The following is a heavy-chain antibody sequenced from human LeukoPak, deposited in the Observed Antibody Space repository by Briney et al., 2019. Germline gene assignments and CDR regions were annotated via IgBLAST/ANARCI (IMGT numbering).Heavy chain of an antibody. CDR3: AIPGGGYDHYDGDTFDI. CDR1: RFTFDDYA. Sequence: GGSLRLSCAASRFTFDDYAMHWVRQAPGKGLEWVSLISGDGGTTYYADSVKGRFTISRDNSKNSLYLQMNSLRTEDTALYYCAIPGGGYDHYDGDTFDIWGQGTMVTVSS. V-gene: IGHV3-43*02. J-gene: IGHJ3*02. D-gene: IGHD5-12*01. CDR2: ISGDGGTT.